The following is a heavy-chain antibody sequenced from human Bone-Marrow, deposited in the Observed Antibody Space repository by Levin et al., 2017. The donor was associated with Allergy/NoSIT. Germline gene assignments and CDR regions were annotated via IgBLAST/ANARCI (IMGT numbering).Heavy chain of an antibody. Sequence: GESLKISCAASGFTFSSYAMHWVRQAPGKGLEWVAVISYDGSNKYYADSVKGRFTISRDNSKNTLYLQMNSLRAEDTAVYYCASEALEWLTLDYWGQGTLVTVSS. CDR1: GFTFSSYA. D-gene: IGHD3-3*01. CDR2: ISYDGSNK. CDR3: ASEALEWLTLDY. J-gene: IGHJ4*02. V-gene: IGHV3-30-3*01.